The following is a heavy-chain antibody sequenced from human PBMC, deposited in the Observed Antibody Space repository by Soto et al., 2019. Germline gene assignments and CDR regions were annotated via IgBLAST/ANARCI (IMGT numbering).Heavy chain of an antibody. Sequence: ASETLSLTCAVSGYSIASGYYWAWIRQSPGKGLEWIGSIYHAGSVYYNPSLNSRVAVSLDTSKNHFSLKLTSVTAADTAVYYCARTFDYYGMDGWGKGTTVTVSS. CDR3: ARTFDYYGMDG. J-gene: IGHJ6*04. CDR1: GYSIASGYY. V-gene: IGHV4-38-2*01. CDR2: IYHAGSV.